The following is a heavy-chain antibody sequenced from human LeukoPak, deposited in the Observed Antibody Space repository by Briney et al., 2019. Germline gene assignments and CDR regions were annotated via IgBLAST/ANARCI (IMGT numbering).Heavy chain of an antibody. J-gene: IGHJ4*02. V-gene: IGHV3-23*01. CDR3: ARLISTSSSRFSDY. D-gene: IGHD6-6*01. CDR1: GFTFSRYA. Sequence: GGSLRLACAASGFTFSRYAKSWVRQAPGKGLEWVSAISISGENTYYADSVKGRFTISRDTSRNTLYLQMHSLRAEDTAVYYCARLISTSSSRFSDYWGQGTLVTVSS. CDR2: ISISGENT.